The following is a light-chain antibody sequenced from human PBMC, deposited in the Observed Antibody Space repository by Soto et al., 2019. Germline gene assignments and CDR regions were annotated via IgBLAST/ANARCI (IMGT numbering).Light chain of an antibody. CDR2: KAS. CDR1: QGISSY. CDR3: HQYNHWLTWT. V-gene: IGKV1-16*01. Sequence: DIQMTQSPSSLSASVGDRVTITCRASQGISSYLAWFQQKPGKAPKSLIYKASSLESGVPSRFSGSGSGTEFTLTISSLQSEDFAVYYCHQYNHWLTWTFGQGTKVDIK. J-gene: IGKJ1*01.